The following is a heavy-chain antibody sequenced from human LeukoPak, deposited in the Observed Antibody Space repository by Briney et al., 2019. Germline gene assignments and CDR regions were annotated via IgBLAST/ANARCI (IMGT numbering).Heavy chain of an antibody. CDR3: AKERSNDYVWGSYFSY. J-gene: IGHJ4*02. CDR2: ISGSGGST. CDR1: GFKFGDYA. Sequence: GGSLRLSCTTSGFKFGDYAMSWFRQAPGKGLEWVSAISGSGGSTYYADSVKGRFTISRDNSKNTLYLQMNSLRAEDTAVYYCAKERSNDYVWGSYFSYWGQGTLVTVSS. V-gene: IGHV3-23*01. D-gene: IGHD3-16*01.